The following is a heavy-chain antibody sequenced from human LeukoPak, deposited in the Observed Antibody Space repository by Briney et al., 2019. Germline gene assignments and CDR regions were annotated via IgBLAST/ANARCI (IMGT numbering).Heavy chain of an antibody. CDR1: GGSFSGYY. D-gene: IGHD6-13*01. V-gene: IGHV4-34*01. Sequence: PSETLSLTCAVYGGSFSGYYWSWIRQPPGKGLEWIGEINHSGSTNYNPSLKSRVTISVDTSKNQFSLKLSSVTAADTAVYYCARAVPPWYSSSWFGLGFHFDYWGQGTLVTVSS. CDR2: INHSGST. J-gene: IGHJ4*02. CDR3: ARAVPPWYSSSWFGLGFHFDY.